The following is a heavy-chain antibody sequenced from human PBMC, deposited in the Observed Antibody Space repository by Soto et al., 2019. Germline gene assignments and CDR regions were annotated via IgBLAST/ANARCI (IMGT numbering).Heavy chain of an antibody. CDR1: GLNFDDFA. CDR2: ITWNSRVL. V-gene: IGHV3-9*01. J-gene: IGHJ5*02. D-gene: IGHD6-13*01. CDR3: VRRHVSATGIDWFDP. Sequence: SLRLSCVGTGLNFDDFAMHWVRQAPGKGLEWVSGITWNSRVLAYADSVKGRFTISRDNARNSLYLQMDSLRSEDTAVYYCVRRHVSATGIDWFDPWGQGTLVTVSS.